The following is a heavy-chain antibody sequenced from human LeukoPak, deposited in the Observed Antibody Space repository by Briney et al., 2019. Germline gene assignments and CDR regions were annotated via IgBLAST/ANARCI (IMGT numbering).Heavy chain of an antibody. CDR1: GFTFSSYA. V-gene: IGHV3-23*01. CDR2: ISGSGGST. J-gene: IGHJ4*02. D-gene: IGHD3-22*01. CDR3: AGERSYDSSGLLDY. Sequence: GGSLRLSCAASGFTFSSYAMSWVRQAPGKGLEWVSAISGSGGSTYYADSVKGRFTISRDNPKNTLYLQMNSLRAEDTAVYYCAGERSYDSSGLLDYWGQGTLVTVSS.